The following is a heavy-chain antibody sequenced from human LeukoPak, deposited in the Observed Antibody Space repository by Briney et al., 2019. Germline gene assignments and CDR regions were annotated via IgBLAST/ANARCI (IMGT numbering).Heavy chain of an antibody. CDR2: IYSSGWT. J-gene: IGHJ5*02. CDR1: GGSISTDLYY. CDR3: ARGSGWNSFDP. D-gene: IGHD6-19*01. V-gene: IGHV4-61*02. Sequence: PSQTLSLTCTVSGGSISTDLYYWTWIRQPAGKGLEWIGRIYSSGWTDYNPPLKSRVSISIDTSKNHFSLKMSLATAADTALYYCARGSGWNSFDPWGQGTLVTVSS.